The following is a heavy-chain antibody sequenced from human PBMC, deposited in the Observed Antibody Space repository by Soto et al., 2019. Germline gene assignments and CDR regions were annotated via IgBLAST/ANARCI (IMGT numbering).Heavy chain of an antibody. V-gene: IGHV3-23*01. D-gene: IGHD2-15*01. CDR1: GFRLSDSA. Sequence: EVQLLESGGGLVQPGGSLRLSCAASGFRLSDSAVSWVRQAPGKGLEWVSSLTVTGDSAFYSDSVKGRFTISRDISKSTLYLQMNSMRAEHTAVYYCAKYGCSSPACYPYYYYVDVWGRGTTVTVSS. J-gene: IGHJ6*03. CDR3: AKYGCSSPACYPYYYYVDV. CDR2: LTVTGDSA.